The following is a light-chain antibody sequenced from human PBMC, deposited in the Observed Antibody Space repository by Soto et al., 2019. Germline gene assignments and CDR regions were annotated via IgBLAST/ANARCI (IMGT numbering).Light chain of an antibody. J-gene: IGLJ1*01. CDR2: DVN. V-gene: IGLV2-14*01. CDR1: SSDVGGYNY. CDR3: SSYRSSSTLDV. Sequence: QSALTQPASVSGSPGQSITISCTGTSSDVGGYNYVSWYQQHTGKAPKLMIYDVNNRPSGVSNRFSGSKSGNTASLTISGLQAEDEADYYCSSYRSSSTLDVFGTGTKLTVL.